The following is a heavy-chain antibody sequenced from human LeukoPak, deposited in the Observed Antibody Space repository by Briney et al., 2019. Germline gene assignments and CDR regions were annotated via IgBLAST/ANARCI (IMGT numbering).Heavy chain of an antibody. D-gene: IGHD6-19*01. CDR2: ISWNSGSI. CDR1: GFTFDDYA. CDR3: AKDNRARYSSGPNWFDP. Sequence: GRSLRLSCAASGFTFDDYAMPWVRQAPGKGLEWVSGISWNSGSIGYADSVKGRFTISRDNAKNSLYLQMNSLRAEDTALYYCAKDNRARYSSGPNWFDPWGQGTLVTVSS. J-gene: IGHJ5*02. V-gene: IGHV3-9*01.